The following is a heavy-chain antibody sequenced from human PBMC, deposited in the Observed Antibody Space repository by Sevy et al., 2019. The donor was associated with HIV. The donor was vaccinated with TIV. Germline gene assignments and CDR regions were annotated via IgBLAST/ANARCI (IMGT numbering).Heavy chain of an antibody. CDR3: TTDVYGSGSYK. D-gene: IGHD3-10*01. CDR1: GFTFSNAW. CDR2: IKSKTDGGTT. J-gene: IGHJ4*02. Sequence: GGSLRLSCAASGFTFSNAWMSWVRQAPGKGLEWVGRIKSKTDGGTTNYAAPGKGRFTISRDDSKNTLYLQMNSLKTKDTAVYYCTTDVYGSGSYKWGQGTLVTVSS. V-gene: IGHV3-15*01.